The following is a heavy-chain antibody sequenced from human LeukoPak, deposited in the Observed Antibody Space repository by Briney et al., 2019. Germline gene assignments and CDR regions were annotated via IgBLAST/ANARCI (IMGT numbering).Heavy chain of an antibody. Sequence: GGSLRLSCTASGFTFGGYAMSWVRQAPGKGLEWVGFIRSKTYDGTTEYVASVKGRFTISRDDSKRIAYLQMNSLKTDDTAVYYCTRVWLQYFDYWGQGTLITVSS. V-gene: IGHV3-49*04. D-gene: IGHD5-24*01. CDR1: GFTFGGYA. J-gene: IGHJ4*02. CDR3: TRVWLQYFDY. CDR2: IRSKTYDGTT.